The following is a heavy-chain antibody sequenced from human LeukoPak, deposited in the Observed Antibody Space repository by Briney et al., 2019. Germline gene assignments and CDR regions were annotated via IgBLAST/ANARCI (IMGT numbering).Heavy chain of an antibody. Sequence: GSLRLSCAASGFTFSSYEMNWIRQPPGKGLEWIGEINHSGSTNYNPPLKSRVTISLDKSRNQFSLILKSVTAADTAVYYCARAGALGGHDFWGQGSLVTVSS. CDR1: GFTFSSYE. D-gene: IGHD3-16*01. CDR3: ARAGALGGHDF. CDR2: INHSGST. V-gene: IGHV4-34*01. J-gene: IGHJ4*02.